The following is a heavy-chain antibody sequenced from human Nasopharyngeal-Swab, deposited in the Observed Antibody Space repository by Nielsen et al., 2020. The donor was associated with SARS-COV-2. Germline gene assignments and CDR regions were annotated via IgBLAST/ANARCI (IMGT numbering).Heavy chain of an antibody. V-gene: IGHV1-8*01. J-gene: IGHJ4*02. CDR2: MNLDSGDT. Sequence: ASVKVSCKTSGYTFASVDINWVRRATGRGLEWVGWMNLDSGDTHYAQEFQGKVTLTRDTSRSTAYMELSSLRSEDTAVYYCARDLGDNGSGWSWGQGTLVTVYS. CDR1: GYTFASVD. CDR3: ARDLGDNGSGWS. D-gene: IGHD6-19*01.